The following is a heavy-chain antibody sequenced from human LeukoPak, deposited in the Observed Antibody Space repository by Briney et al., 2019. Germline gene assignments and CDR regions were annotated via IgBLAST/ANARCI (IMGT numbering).Heavy chain of an antibody. CDR1: GYNFSNYG. V-gene: IGHV5-51*01. Sequence: GESLKISCNGLGYNFSNYGMAWVRQMPGKGLELMGIVYPGDSDTRYSPSFQGQVTISADKSISTAYLQWSSLEASDTAAYFCARGTMKGPLDFWGQGTLVTVS. D-gene: IGHD3-22*01. J-gene: IGHJ4*02. CDR3: ARGTMKGPLDF. CDR2: VYPGDSDT.